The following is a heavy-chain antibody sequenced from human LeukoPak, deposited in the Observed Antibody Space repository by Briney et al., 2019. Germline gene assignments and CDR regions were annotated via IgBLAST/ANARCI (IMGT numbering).Heavy chain of an antibody. V-gene: IGHV4-59*01. D-gene: IGHD3-10*01. J-gene: IGHJ6*03. Sequence: SETLSLTCTVSGGSISSYYWSWIRQPPGKGLEWIGYISYSGSSNYNPSLKSRVSISVDTSKNQFSLKLNSVTAADTAVYYCARVYYGSGSGYYYYYYYMDVWGKGTTVTISS. CDR2: ISYSGSS. CDR1: GGSISSYY. CDR3: ARVYYGSGSGYYYYYYYMDV.